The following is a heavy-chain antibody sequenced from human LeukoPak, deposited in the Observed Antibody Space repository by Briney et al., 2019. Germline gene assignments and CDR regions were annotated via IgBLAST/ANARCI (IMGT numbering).Heavy chain of an antibody. CDR3: ARDRPQYSSSWSIYYYYYGMDV. CDR2: INPNSGGT. CDR1: GYTFTGYC. J-gene: IGHJ6*02. Sequence: ASVKVSCKASGYTFTGYCMHWVRQAPGQGLEWMGWINPNSGGTNYAQKFQGRVTMTRDTSISTAYMELSRLRSDDTAVYYCARDRPQYSSSWSIYYYYYGMDVWGQGTTVTVSS. V-gene: IGHV1-2*02. D-gene: IGHD6-13*01.